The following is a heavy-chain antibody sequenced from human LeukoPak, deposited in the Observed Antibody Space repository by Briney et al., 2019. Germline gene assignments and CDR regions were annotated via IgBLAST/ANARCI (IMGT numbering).Heavy chain of an antibody. CDR1: GYSFTSYW. CDR2: LYPGDSDT. CDR3: ARQGCSSTSCYLSPDY. Sequence: PGESLKISCKGSGYSFTSYWIGWVRQMPGKGLEWMGILYPGDSDTRYSPSFQGQVTISADKSISTAYLQWSSLKASDTAMYYCARQGCSSTSCYLSPDYWGQGTLVTVSS. V-gene: IGHV5-51*01. J-gene: IGHJ4*02. D-gene: IGHD2-2*01.